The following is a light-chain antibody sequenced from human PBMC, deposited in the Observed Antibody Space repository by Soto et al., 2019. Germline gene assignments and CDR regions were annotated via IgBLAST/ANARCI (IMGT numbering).Light chain of an antibody. CDR3: QQYGTSPFT. V-gene: IGKV3-20*01. CDR1: QSLSSNS. J-gene: IGKJ3*01. CDR2: GAS. Sequence: EIVLTQSPGTLSLSPGERATLSCRASQSLSSNSLAWYRHKPGQAPRLLIYGASNRATGIPDRFSGSGSGTDFTLTISRLQPEDFAVYYCQQYGTSPFTFGPGTKVDIK.